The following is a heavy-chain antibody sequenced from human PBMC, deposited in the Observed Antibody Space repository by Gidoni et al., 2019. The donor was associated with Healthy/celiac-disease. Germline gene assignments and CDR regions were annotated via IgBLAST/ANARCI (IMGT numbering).Heavy chain of an antibody. CDR1: GFTFSNAW. CDR3: TTDLDYYDSSGYYYAFDI. CDR2: IKSKTDGGTT. D-gene: IGHD3-22*01. Sequence: EVQLVESGGGLVKPGGSLRLSCAASGFTFSNAWMSWVRQAPGKGLEWVGRIKSKTDGGTTEYAATVKGRFTISRDDSKNTLYLQMNSLKTEDTAVYYCTTDLDYYDSSGYYYAFDIWGQGTMVTVSS. J-gene: IGHJ3*02. V-gene: IGHV3-15*01.